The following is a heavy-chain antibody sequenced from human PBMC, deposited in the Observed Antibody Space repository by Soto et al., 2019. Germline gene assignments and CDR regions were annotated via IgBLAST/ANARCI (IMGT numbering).Heavy chain of an antibody. CDR2: IYYSGST. CDR1: GVSISSGVYY. J-gene: IGHJ5*02. V-gene: IGHV4-31*03. D-gene: IGHD6-25*01. CDR3: ARAAATNWFDP. Sequence: SETLSLTCTVSGVSISSGVYYWSWIRQHPGKGLEWIGYIYYSGSTYYNPSLKSRVTISVDTSKNQFSLKLSSVTAADTAVYYCARAAATNWFDPWGQGTLVTVSS.